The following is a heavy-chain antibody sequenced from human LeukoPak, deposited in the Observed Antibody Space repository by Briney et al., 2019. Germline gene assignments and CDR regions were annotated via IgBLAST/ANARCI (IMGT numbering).Heavy chain of an antibody. Sequence: AGSLTLSCAASGFTFSSYAMHWVRQAPGKGLEWMAVISYDGSNKYYAECVKGRFTISRDNSKNTLYLQMSGLSAEDTGLYYCAKSPHTAGGSWDYFDYWGQGTLVTVSS. CDR2: ISYDGSNK. V-gene: IGHV3-30*04. CDR3: AKSPHTAGGSWDYFDY. D-gene: IGHD6-13*01. CDR1: GFTFSSYA. J-gene: IGHJ4*02.